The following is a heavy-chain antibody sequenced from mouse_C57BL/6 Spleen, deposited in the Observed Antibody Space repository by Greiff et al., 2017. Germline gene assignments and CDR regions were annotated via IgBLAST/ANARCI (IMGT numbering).Heavy chain of an antibody. J-gene: IGHJ4*01. CDR1: GYTFTSYW. D-gene: IGHD2-3*01. CDR3: ARGWLLRAMDY. V-gene: IGHV1-69*01. Sequence: QVQLKQPGAELVMPGASVKLSCKASGYTFTSYWMHWVKQRPGQGLEWIGEIDPSDSYTNYNQKFKGKSTLTVDKSSSTAYMQLSSLTSEDSAVYYCARGWLLRAMDYWGQGTSVTVSS. CDR2: IDPSDSYT.